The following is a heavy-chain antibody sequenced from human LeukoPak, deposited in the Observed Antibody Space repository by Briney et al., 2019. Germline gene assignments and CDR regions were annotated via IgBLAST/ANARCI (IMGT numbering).Heavy chain of an antibody. V-gene: IGHV3-49*03. D-gene: IGHD5-24*01. CDR3: TRDRWLQFYFDY. CDR2: IRSKAYGGTT. J-gene: IGHJ4*02. Sequence: PGGSLRLSCTASGFTFGDYAMGWFRQAPGKGLEWVGFIRSKAYGGTTEYAASVKGRFTISRDDSKSIAYLQMNSLKTEDTAVYYCTRDRWLQFYFDYWGQGTLVTVSS. CDR1: GFTFGDYA.